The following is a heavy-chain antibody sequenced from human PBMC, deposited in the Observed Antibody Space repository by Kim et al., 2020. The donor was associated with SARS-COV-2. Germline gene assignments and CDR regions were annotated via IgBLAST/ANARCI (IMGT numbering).Heavy chain of an antibody. Sequence: GGSLRLSCAASGFTFSDYWMTWVRQAPGKGLEWMANIGPDGSAKYYVDSVKGRFTISRDNAENSLYLHMSSLGAGDTAVYYCTGATRHTSPRNYHESWGQGTLVTVSS. V-gene: IGHV3-7*01. CDR1: GFTFSDYW. J-gene: IGHJ4*02. CDR2: IGPDGSAK. CDR3: TGATRHTSPRNYHES. D-gene: IGHD3-16*01.